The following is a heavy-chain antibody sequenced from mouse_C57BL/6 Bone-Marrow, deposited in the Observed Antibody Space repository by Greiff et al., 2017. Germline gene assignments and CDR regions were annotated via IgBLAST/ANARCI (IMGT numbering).Heavy chain of an antibody. CDR1: GYTFTSYW. J-gene: IGHJ3*01. V-gene: IGHV1-69*01. CDR3: ARSGIYYGPFAY. CDR2: IDPSDSYT. Sequence: QVQLQQPGAELVMPGASVKLSCKASGYTFTSYWMHWVKQRPGQGLEWIGEIDPSDSYTNYNQKFKGKSTLTVDKASSTAYMPLSSLTSEDSAVYYCARSGIYYGPFAYWGQGTLVTVSA. D-gene: IGHD2-1*01.